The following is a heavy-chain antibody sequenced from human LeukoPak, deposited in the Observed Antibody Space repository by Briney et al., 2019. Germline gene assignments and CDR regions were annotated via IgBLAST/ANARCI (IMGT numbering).Heavy chain of an antibody. V-gene: IGHV3-53*01. Sequence: GGSLRLSCAASGFTVSTNYMNWVRQAPGKGLEWVSILYSGDTTYYADSVKGRFTISRDNSKNTLYLQMNSLRAEDTAVYCCARVGDRYHWYLDLWGRGTLVTVSS. CDR1: GFTVSTNY. D-gene: IGHD3-16*02. CDR3: ARVGDRYHWYLDL. J-gene: IGHJ2*01. CDR2: LYSGDTT.